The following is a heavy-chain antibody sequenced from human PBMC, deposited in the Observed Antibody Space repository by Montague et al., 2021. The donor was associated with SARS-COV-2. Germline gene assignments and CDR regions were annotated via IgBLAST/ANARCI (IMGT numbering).Heavy chain of an antibody. CDR3: ARLKAAYCSSTSYYSASWFDP. V-gene: IGHV4-39*01. J-gene: IGHJ5*02. CDR1: GGSISSSSYY. D-gene: IGHD2-2*01. Sequence: SETLSLTCTVSGGSISSSSYYWGWIRQPPGKGLEWIGSIYYSGSTYYNPSLKSRVTISVDTSKNQFSLKLSSVTAADTAVYYCARLKAAYCSSTSYYSASWFDPWGQGTLVTVSS. CDR2: IYYSGST.